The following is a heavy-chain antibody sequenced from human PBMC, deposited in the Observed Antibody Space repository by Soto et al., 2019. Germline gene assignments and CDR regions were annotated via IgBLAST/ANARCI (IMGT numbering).Heavy chain of an antibody. CDR3: ARESEDLTSNFDY. CDR2: ISSTTNYI. J-gene: IGHJ4*02. Sequence: NPGGSLRLSCAASGFTFIRYSMNWVRQAPGKGLEWVSSISSTTNYIYYGDSMKGRFTISRDNAKNSLYLEMNSLRAEDTAVYYCARESEDLTSNFDYWGQGTLVTVSS. CDR1: GFTFIRYS. V-gene: IGHV3-21*06.